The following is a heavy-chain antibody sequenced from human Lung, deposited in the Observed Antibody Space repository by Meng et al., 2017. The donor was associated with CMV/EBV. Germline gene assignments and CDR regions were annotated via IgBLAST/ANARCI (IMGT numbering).Heavy chain of an antibody. D-gene: IGHD3-3*01. Sequence: SETLSLXXAVYGGSFSGYYWSWIRQPPGKGLEWIGEINHSGSTNYNPSLKSRVTISVDTSKNQFSLKLSSVTAADTAVYYCARATYYDFWSGYPYFAYWGPRTXVPVAS. CDR3: ARATYYDFWSGYPYFAY. V-gene: IGHV4-34*01. CDR2: INHSGST. J-gene: IGHJ4*02. CDR1: GGSFSGYY.